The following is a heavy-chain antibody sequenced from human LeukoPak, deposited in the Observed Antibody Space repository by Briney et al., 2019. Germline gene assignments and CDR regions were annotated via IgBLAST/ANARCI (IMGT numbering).Heavy chain of an antibody. V-gene: IGHV3-23*01. Sequence: GGSLRLSCAASGFTFSSYAMSWVRQAPGKGLEWVSTITGSGGTTYYADSVKGRFTISRDNSKNTLNLQMSSLRAEDTATYHCAKEKGSSFYKLYRDVWGKGTMVTVSS. D-gene: IGHD2/OR15-2a*01. CDR3: AKEKGSSFYKLYRDV. CDR1: GFTFSSYA. CDR2: ITGSGGTT. J-gene: IGHJ6*03.